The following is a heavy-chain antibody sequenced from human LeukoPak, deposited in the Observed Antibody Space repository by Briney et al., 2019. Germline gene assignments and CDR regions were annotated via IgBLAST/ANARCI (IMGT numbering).Heavy chain of an antibody. CDR2: IEQHGSEK. V-gene: IGHV3-7*01. CDR1: GFAFGNYA. J-gene: IGHJ4*02. CDR3: ARNLLGYKAVDY. D-gene: IGHD3-9*01. Sequence: GGSLRLSCAASGFAFGNYAMGWVRQAPGKGLEWVANIEQHGSEKYYVDSVKGRFTISRDNAKNSLYLQMNSLRAEDAAVYYCARNLLGYKAVDYWGQGTLVTVSS.